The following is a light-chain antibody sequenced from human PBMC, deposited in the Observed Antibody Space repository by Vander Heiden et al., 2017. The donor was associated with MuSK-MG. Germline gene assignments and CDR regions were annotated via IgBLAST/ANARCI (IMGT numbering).Light chain of an antibody. J-gene: IGKJ1*01. Sequence: DIQLTQSPSFLSASVGARVTIPCRASQGISSYLAWYQQKPGKAPKLLIYAASTVQSGVPSRFSGSGSGTEFTLTISSLQPEDFATYYCQQLNSYPQTFGQGTKVEIK. CDR2: AAS. V-gene: IGKV1-9*01. CDR1: QGISSY. CDR3: QQLNSYPQT.